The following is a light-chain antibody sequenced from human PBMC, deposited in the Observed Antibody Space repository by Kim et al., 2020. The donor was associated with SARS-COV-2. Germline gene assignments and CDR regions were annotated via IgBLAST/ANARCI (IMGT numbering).Light chain of an antibody. CDR3: QQSYGTAWT. Sequence: ASVGDRVTITCQASQNIRIYLNWYQQKLGRAPKLLIYAASTLQSGVPSRFSGSASGTDFTLTISSLQPEDFATYYCQQSYGTAWTFGQGTKVDIK. CDR2: AAS. CDR1: QNIRIY. J-gene: IGKJ1*01. V-gene: IGKV1-39*01.